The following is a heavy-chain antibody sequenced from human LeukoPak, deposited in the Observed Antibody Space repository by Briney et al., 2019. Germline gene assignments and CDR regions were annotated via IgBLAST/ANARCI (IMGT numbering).Heavy chain of an antibody. CDR3: ASHYGEGYYYYYMDV. D-gene: IGHD4-17*01. CDR1: GGTFSSYA. Sequence: SVKVSCKASGGTFSSYAISWVRQAPGQGLEWMGGIIPIFGTANYAQKFQGRVTITTDESTSTAYMELSSLRSEDTAVYYCASHYGEGYYYYYMDVWGKGTTVTVSS. V-gene: IGHV1-69*05. CDR2: IIPIFGTA. J-gene: IGHJ6*03.